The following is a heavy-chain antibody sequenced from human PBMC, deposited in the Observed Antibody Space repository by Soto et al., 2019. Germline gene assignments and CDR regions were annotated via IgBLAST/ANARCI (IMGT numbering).Heavy chain of an antibody. Sequence: ASVKVSCKVSGYTLTELSMHWVRQAPGKGLEWMGGFDPEDGETIYAQKFQGRVTMTEDTSTDTAYMELSSLRSEDTAVYYCATDRRHADPQVAGEVGAFEIWGQGTMVTVSS. V-gene: IGHV1-24*01. J-gene: IGHJ3*02. CDR2: FDPEDGET. CDR3: ATDRRHADPQVAGEVGAFEI. CDR1: GYTLTELS. D-gene: IGHD6-19*01.